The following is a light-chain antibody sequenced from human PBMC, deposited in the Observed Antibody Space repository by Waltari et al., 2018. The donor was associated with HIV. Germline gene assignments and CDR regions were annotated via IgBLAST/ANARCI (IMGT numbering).Light chain of an antibody. V-gene: IGKV4-1*01. CDR3: QQYYSTPWT. CDR2: WAS. J-gene: IGKJ1*01. CDR1: QSVLYSSNNKNY. Sequence: DIVMTQPPDSLVVYLGEWAPINCKSSQSVLYSSNNKNYLAWYQQKPGQPPNLLIYWASTRESGVPDRFSGSGSGTDFTLTISSLQAEDVAVYYCQQYYSTPWTFGQGTKVEIK.